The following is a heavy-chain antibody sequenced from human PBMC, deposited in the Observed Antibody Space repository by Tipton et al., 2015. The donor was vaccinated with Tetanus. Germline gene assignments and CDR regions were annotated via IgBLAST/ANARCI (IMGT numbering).Heavy chain of an antibody. CDR3: AKDIGDIVVVPTAPAFVI. CDR2: ISWNVGSI. Sequence: SLRLSCAASGFTFDDYAMHWVRQAPGKGPEWVSGISWNVGSIGYADSVKGRFTISRDNAKNSLYLQMNSLRAEDTAFYYCAKDIGDIVVVPTAPAFVIWGPGTMVTVSS. V-gene: IGHV3-9*01. CDR1: GFTFDDYA. D-gene: IGHD2-2*01. J-gene: IGHJ3*02.